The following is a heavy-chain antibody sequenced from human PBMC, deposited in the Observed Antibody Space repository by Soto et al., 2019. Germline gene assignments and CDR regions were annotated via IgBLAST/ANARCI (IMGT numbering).Heavy chain of an antibody. CDR3: ARESEDLTSNFDY. CDR2: ISSTTNYI. Sequence: PGGSLRLSCAASGFTFTRFSMNWVRQAPGKGLEWVSSISSTTNYIYYGDSMKGRFTISRDNAKNSLYLEMNSLRAEDTAVYYCARESEDLTSNFDYWGQGTLVTVSS. CDR1: GFTFTRFS. V-gene: IGHV3-21*06. J-gene: IGHJ4*02.